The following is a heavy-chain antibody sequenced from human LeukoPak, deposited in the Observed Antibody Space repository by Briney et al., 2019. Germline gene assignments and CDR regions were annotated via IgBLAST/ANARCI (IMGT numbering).Heavy chain of an antibody. Sequence: GGSLRLSCAASGFTFSTCPMTWVRQAPGKGLEWISAISGSGDATYYADSVKGRFTISRDNSKNTLYLQMNSLRAEDTAVYYCARRGPNWGPIDCWGQGTLVTVSS. J-gene: IGHJ4*02. CDR2: ISGSGDAT. D-gene: IGHD7-27*01. V-gene: IGHV3-23*01. CDR3: ARRGPNWGPIDC. CDR1: GFTFSTCP.